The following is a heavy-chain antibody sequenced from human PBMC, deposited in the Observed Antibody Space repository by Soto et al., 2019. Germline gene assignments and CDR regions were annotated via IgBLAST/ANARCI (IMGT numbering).Heavy chain of an antibody. D-gene: IGHD1-7*01. Sequence: QVQLVQSGAEGKKPGSSVKVSCKASGGTFSSYAISWVRQAPGQGLEWMGGIIPIFGTANYAQKFQGRVTITADESTSTAYMELSSLRSDDTAVYYCARGGNWNYGGDGWFDPWGHGTLVTVSS. CDR2: IIPIFGTA. J-gene: IGHJ5*02. V-gene: IGHV1-69*01. CDR3: ARGGNWNYGGDGWFDP. CDR1: GGTFSSYA.